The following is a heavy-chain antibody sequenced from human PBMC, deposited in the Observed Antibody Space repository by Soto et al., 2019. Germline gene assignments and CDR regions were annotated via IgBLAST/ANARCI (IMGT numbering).Heavy chain of an antibody. CDR3: AKEISSMWFPLDS. D-gene: IGHD3-3*02. V-gene: IGHV3-23*01. J-gene: IGHJ4*02. Sequence: GGSLRLACSASGFTFNNYAMSWVRQAPGKGLEWVSSISAGSTYYADSVKGRFIISRDTSKNTLYLQMNSLRAEDTAVYYCAKEISSMWFPLDSWGQGTLVTVSS. CDR1: GFTFNNYA. CDR2: ISAGST.